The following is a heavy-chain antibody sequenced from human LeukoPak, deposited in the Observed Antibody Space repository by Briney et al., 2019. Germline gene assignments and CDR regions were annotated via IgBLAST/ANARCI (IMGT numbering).Heavy chain of an antibody. J-gene: IGHJ4*02. D-gene: IGHD6-19*01. CDR3: ARGGSAWAIDC. CDR1: GFTFSTYA. V-gene: IGHV3-30-3*01. CDR2: ISYDGSNK. Sequence: PGRSLRLSCAASGFTFSTYAMYWVRQAPGKGLEWAAVISYDGSNKYYADSVKGRFTISRDNSKNTLYLQMNSLRAEDTAVNYCARGGSAWAIDCWGQGTLVTVSS.